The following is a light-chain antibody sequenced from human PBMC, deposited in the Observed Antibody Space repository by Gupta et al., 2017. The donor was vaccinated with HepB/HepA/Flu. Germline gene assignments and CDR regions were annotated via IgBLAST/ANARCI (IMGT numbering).Light chain of an antibody. J-gene: IGKJ1*01. Sequence: DIVMTQSPDSLAVSLGERATINCKSSQSVLYRSNNLNYLAWYQLKPRQPPKLLIYWASTRESGVPDRFSGSGSGTDFTLTISSLQAEDVAVYYCQQYYSTPWTFGQGTKVEIK. CDR1: QSVLYRSNNLNY. CDR3: QQYYSTPWT. V-gene: IGKV4-1*01. CDR2: WAS.